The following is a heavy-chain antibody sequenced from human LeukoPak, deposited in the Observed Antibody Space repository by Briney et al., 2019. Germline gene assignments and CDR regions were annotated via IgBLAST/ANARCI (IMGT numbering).Heavy chain of an antibody. J-gene: IGHJ4*02. CDR3: ARDRRGGWSVADY. V-gene: IGHV3-48*02. CDR2: ISSSSSTI. CDR1: GFTFSSYS. D-gene: IGHD5/OR15-5a*01. Sequence: GGSLRLSCAASGFTFSSYSMNWVRQAPGKGLEWVSYISSSSSTIYYADSVKGRFTISRVNAKNSLYLQMNSMRDEDEAVYYCARDRRGGWSVADYWVQGTLVTVSS.